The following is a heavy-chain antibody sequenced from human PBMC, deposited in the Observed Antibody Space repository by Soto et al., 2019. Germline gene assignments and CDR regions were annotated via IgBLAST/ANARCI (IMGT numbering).Heavy chain of an antibody. J-gene: IGHJ3*01. D-gene: IGHD1-1*01. V-gene: IGHV3-74*01. CDR3: ARWDRGYFDL. CDR2: IPSDGSSK. Sequence: EVQLVESGGGLVRPGGSLRLSCAASGFTFSYYWMHWVRQAPGKGLEWVSGIPSDGSSKNYADFVKGRFIISRDNARNTGDLKMNSVVDEDAGVYYCARWDRGYFDLWGHGTVVTVSS. CDR1: GFTFSYYW.